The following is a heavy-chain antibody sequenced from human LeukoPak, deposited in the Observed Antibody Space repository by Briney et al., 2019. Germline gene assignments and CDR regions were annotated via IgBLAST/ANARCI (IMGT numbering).Heavy chain of an antibody. J-gene: IGHJ4*02. CDR3: ARDLDYFDY. V-gene: IGHV3-30-3*01. CDR1: GFTFSSYA. Sequence: PGRSLRLSCAASGFTFSSYAMHWVRQAPGKGLEWVAVISYDGSNKYYADSVKGRFTISRDNSKNTLYLQMNSLRAEDTAVYYCARDLDYFDYWGQGTLVTVSS. CDR2: ISYDGSNK.